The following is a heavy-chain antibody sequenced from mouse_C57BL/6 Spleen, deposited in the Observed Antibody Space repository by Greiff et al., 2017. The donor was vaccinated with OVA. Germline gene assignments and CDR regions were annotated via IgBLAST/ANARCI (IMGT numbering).Heavy chain of an antibody. D-gene: IGHD1-1*01. CDR1: GYSFTGYY. CDR2: INPSTGGT. CDR3: ARWDYYGSSLFDY. Sequence: EVQLQQSGPELVKPGASVKISRKASGYSFTGYYMNWVKQSPEKSLEWIGEINPSTGGTTYNQKFKAKATLTVDKSSSTAYMQLKSLTSEDSAVYYCARWDYYGSSLFDYWGQGTTLTVSS. J-gene: IGHJ2*01. V-gene: IGHV1-42*01.